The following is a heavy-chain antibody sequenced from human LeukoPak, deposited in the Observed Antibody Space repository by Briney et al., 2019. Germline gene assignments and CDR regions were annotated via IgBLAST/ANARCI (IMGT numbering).Heavy chain of an antibody. Sequence: GGSLRLSCAASGFTFSSYSMNWVRQAPGKGLDWVSSISSSSTYIYYADSVKGRFTISRDNAKNSLYLQTNSLRAEDTAVYYCAREGEDCSSTSCNGPFDYWGQGALVNVSS. V-gene: IGHV3-21*01. CDR3: AREGEDCSSTSCNGPFDY. CDR2: ISSSSTYI. CDR1: GFTFSSYS. J-gene: IGHJ4*02. D-gene: IGHD2-2*01.